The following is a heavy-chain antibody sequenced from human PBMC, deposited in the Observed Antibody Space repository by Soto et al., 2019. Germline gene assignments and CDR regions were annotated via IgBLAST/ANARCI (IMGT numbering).Heavy chain of an antibody. CDR3: ARDRGKVAGQYFDY. V-gene: IGHV3-11*05. Sequence: VKGRFTISRDNTKNSLYLQMNSLRADDMAVYYCARDRGKVAGQYFDYWGQGILVTVSS. J-gene: IGHJ4*02. D-gene: IGHD6-19*01.